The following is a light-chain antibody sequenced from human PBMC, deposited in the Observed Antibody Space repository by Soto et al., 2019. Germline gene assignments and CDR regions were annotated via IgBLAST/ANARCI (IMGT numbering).Light chain of an antibody. CDR3: QKFGSSPRFT. J-gene: IGKJ3*01. CDR1: QTVSSTH. V-gene: IGKV3-20*01. CDR2: GAS. Sequence: EIVLTQSPGTLSLSPGDRATLSCWASQTVSSTHLAWYQQKPGQAPRLLIHGASNRATGLPDRFSGSGSGTDFTLTISRLEPEDFAVYYCQKFGSSPRFTFGPGTKVESK.